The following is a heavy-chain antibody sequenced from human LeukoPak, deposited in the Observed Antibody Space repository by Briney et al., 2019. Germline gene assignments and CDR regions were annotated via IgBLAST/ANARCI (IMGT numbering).Heavy chain of an antibody. V-gene: IGHV1-69*13. D-gene: IGHD3-16*02. CDR3: ARAAPARLRLGELSLFALGSGGWYFDL. Sequence: GASVKVSCKASGGTFSSYAISWVRQATGQGLEWMGGIIPNFGTANYAQKFQGRVTITADEYTSTAYMELSSLRSEDTAVYYCARAAPARLRLGELSLFALGSGGWYFDLWGRGTLVTVSS. CDR1: GGTFSSYA. CDR2: IIPNFGTA. J-gene: IGHJ2*01.